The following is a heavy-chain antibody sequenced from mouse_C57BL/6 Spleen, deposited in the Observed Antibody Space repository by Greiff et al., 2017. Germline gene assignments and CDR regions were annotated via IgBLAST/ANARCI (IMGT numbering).Heavy chain of an antibody. J-gene: IGHJ4*01. CDR2: INPNNGGT. CDR1: GYTFTDYN. Sequence: VHVKQSGPELVKPGASVKIPCKASGYTFTDYNMDWVKQSHGKSLEWIGDINPNNGGTNYNQKFKGKATLTVDKSSSTAYMELRSLTSEDTAVYYCARFRDYYGSSSSMDYWGQGTSVTVSS. D-gene: IGHD1-1*01. CDR3: ARFRDYYGSSSSMDY. V-gene: IGHV1-18*01.